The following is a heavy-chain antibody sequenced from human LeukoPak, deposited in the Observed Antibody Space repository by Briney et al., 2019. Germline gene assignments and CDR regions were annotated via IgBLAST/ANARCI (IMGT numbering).Heavy chain of an antibody. J-gene: IGHJ5*02. CDR1: GYTFTGYY. V-gene: IGHV1-2*02. Sequence: GASVKVSCKASGYTFTGYYMRWVRQAPGQGLEWTGWINPNNGGTNYAQKFQGRVTMTRDTSISTAYMELSRLRSDDTAVYYCARGAVTTLYNWFDTWGQGTLVTVSS. CDR2: INPNNGGT. CDR3: ARGAVTTLYNWFDT. D-gene: IGHD4-17*01.